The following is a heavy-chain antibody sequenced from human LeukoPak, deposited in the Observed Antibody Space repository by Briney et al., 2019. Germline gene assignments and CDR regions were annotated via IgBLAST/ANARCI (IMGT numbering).Heavy chain of an antibody. Sequence: GASVKVSCKASGYTFTAYYIHWVRRAPGQGLEWMGWINPNSGGTESAQKFQGRVTMTRDTSISTAYMELSRLRSDDTAVYYCTRDHCTSISCYEYNYYGMDVWGQGTTVTVSS. CDR2: INPNSGGT. D-gene: IGHD2-2*01. J-gene: IGHJ6*02. CDR3: TRDHCTSISCYEYNYYGMDV. V-gene: IGHV1-2*02. CDR1: GYTFTAYY.